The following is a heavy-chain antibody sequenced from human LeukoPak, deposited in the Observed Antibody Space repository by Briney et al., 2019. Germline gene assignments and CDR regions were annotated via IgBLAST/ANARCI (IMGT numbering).Heavy chain of an antibody. J-gene: IGHJ4*02. CDR1: GASISSGDYC. Sequence: SQTLSLTCTVCGASISSGDYCWRWVREPPGKGLEWIGNLYYSANTSSYNGSLKIPVTISLNTSKTQFSLKLSSVTAADTAVYYCARDSYSSIQVWGRGTLVTVSS. CDR2: LYYSANTS. V-gene: IGHV4-30-4*01. CDR3: ARDSYSSIQV. D-gene: IGHD6-13*01.